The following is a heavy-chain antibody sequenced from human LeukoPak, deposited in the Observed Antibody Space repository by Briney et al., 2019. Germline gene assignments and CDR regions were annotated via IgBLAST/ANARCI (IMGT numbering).Heavy chain of an antibody. V-gene: IGHV1-18*01. CDR2: ISAYNGNT. D-gene: IGHD6-19*01. CDR1: GYTFTSYG. CDR3: ARDLVVAVAGYYYYYGMDV. J-gene: IGHJ6*02. Sequence: ASVKVSCKASGYTFTSYGISWVRQAPGQGLEWMGWISAYNGNTNYAQKLQGRVTMTTDTSTSTAYMELRSLRSDDTAVYYCARDLVVAVAGYYYYYGMDVWGQGTTVTVSS.